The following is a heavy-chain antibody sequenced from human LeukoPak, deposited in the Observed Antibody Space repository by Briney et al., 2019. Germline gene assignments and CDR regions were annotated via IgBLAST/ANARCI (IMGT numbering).Heavy chain of an antibody. V-gene: IGHV3-7*01. CDR2: IKQDGSEK. Sequence: PGGSLRLSCAASGFTFSTYWMSWVRQAPGKGLEWVANIKQDGSEKYYVDSVKDRFTISRDNAKNSLYLQMNTLSAEDTAIYYCARAAQSGFSSRLVPLDQWGQGTLVTVSS. CDR1: GFTFSTYW. CDR3: ARAAQSGFSSRLVPLDQ. D-gene: IGHD6-19*01. J-gene: IGHJ4*02.